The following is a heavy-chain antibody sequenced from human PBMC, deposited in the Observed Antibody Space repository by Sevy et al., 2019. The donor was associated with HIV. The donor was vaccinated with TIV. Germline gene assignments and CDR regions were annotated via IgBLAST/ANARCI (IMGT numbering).Heavy chain of an antibody. V-gene: IGHV4-39*01. Sequence: SETLSLTCTVSGGSISSSHYYWGWIRQPPGKGLEWIGSIYYSGSTYYNPFLKSRVTISVDTSKNQFSLKLSSVTAADTAVYYCARLSTVFFFDYWGQGTLVTVSS. CDR3: ARLSTVFFFDY. J-gene: IGHJ4*02. CDR1: GGSISSSHYY. D-gene: IGHD4-17*01. CDR2: IYYSGST.